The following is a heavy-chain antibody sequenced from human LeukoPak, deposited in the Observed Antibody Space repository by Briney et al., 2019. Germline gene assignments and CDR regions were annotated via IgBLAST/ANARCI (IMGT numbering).Heavy chain of an antibody. V-gene: IGHV4-59*08. CDR1: GGSISSYY. J-gene: IGHJ5*02. Sequence: SETLSLTCTVSGGSISSYYWSWIRQPPGKGLEWIGYIYYSGSTNYNPSLKSRVTISVDTSKNQFSLKLSSVTAADTAVYYCARQSGYGEYNWFDPWGQGTLVTVSS. CDR2: IYYSGST. D-gene: IGHD4-17*01. CDR3: ARQSGYGEYNWFDP.